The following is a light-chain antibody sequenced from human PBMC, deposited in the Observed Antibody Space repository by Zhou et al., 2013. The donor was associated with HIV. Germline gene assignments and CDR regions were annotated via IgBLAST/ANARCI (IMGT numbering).Light chain of an antibody. CDR3: QQSYSTPYT. CDR1: QGISSY. CDR2: AAS. Sequence: AIRITQSPSSLSASTGDRVTITCRASQGISSYLAWYQQKPGKAPKVLIYAASNLQSGVPSRFSGSGSETGFTLTISSLQPEDFATYYCQQSYSTPYTFGQGTKLDIK. J-gene: IGKJ2*01. V-gene: IGKV1-8*01.